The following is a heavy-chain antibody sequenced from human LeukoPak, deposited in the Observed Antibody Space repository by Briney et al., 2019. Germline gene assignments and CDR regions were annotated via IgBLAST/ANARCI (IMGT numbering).Heavy chain of an antibody. Sequence: GASVKVSCKASGYTFTSYAIHWVRQAPGQRLEWMGWISAGNGNTKYSQNFQGRVTFISNTSATTAFMELSSLRSEDAAVHYCARGSGSGNNDYWGQGTLVTVSS. V-gene: IGHV1-3*01. CDR3: ARGSGSGNNDY. D-gene: IGHD1-26*01. J-gene: IGHJ4*02. CDR2: ISAGNGNT. CDR1: GYTFTSYA.